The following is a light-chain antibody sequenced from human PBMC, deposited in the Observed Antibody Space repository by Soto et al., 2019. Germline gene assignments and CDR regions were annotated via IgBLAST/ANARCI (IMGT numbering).Light chain of an antibody. V-gene: IGKV1-5*01. J-gene: IGKJ2*01. CDR2: DAS. CDR1: QSISSW. Sequence: DIQMTQSPSTLSASVGDRVTITCRASQSISSWLAWYQQKPGKAPRLLIYDASILEGGVPSRFSGSGSGTEFTLTISSLQPDDLATYYCQQYNTYSLYTFGQGTKLEI. CDR3: QQYNTYSLYT.